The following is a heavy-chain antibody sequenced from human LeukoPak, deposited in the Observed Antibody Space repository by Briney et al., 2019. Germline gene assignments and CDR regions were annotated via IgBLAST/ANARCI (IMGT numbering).Heavy chain of an antibody. J-gene: IGHJ4*02. CDR1: GFTFSSYA. CDR2: ISGSGGST. CDR3: AKGRIAAAGPYYFDY. D-gene: IGHD6-13*01. Sequence: GGSLRLSCAASGFTFSSYAMSWVRQAPGKGLGWVSAISGSGGSTYYADSVKGRFTISRDNSKNTLYLQMNSLRAEDTAVYYCAKGRIAAAGPYYFDYWGQGTLVTVSS. V-gene: IGHV3-23*01.